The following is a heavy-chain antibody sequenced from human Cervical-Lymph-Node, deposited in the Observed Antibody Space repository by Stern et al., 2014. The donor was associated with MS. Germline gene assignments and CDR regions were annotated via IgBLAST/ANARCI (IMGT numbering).Heavy chain of an antibody. D-gene: IGHD3-22*01. V-gene: IGHV5-51*01. Sequence: EVQLVESGAEVKKPGESLKISCKGFGYTFASYRIGWVRQMPGKGLEWMGIIYPGDSDTRYSPSFQGQVTISADKSINTAYLQWSSLKASDTAMYYCARQRNYYGGSGYYGWFDPWGQGTLVTVSS. CDR1: GYTFASYR. J-gene: IGHJ5*02. CDR3: ARQRNYYGGSGYYGWFDP. CDR2: IYPGDSDT.